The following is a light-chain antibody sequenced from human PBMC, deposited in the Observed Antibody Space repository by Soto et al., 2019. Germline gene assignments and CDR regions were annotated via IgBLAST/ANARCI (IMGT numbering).Light chain of an antibody. V-gene: IGKV3-20*01. Sequence: TQSPATLSVSPGERATLSCRASQGVSSYLAWYQQKPGQAPRLLIYGAFSRATGIPDRFSGSGSGTDFTLTISRLEPEDFAVYYCQQYGNSIPITFGQGTRLEIK. CDR2: GAF. CDR3: QQYGNSIPIT. J-gene: IGKJ5*01. CDR1: QGVSSY.